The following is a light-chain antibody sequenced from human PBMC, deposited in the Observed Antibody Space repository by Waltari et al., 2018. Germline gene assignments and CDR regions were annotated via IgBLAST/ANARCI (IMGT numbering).Light chain of an antibody. V-gene: IGLV1-44*01. CDR3: ASWDDSLNGHWV. J-gene: IGLJ3*02. CDR2: RND. Sequence: QSVLTQPPSASGTPGQRVTISCSGTSSNLGNNVVNWYQQVPGTAPKLLIYRNDLPPSRVPDRFSASKSGTSASLAISGLQSEDEAEYYCASWDDSLNGHWVFGGGTKVTVL. CDR1: SSNLGNNV.